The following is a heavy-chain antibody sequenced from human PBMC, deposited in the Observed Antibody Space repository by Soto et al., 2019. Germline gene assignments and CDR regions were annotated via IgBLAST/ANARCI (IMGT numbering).Heavy chain of an antibody. D-gene: IGHD5-12*01. Sequence: QVQLVQSGAEVKKPGSSVTVSCKASGGTFSSYTISWVRQAPEQGLEWMGGIIPIFGTANYAQKFQGRVTITADESTSTAYMELSSLRSEDTAVYCCARGNHRWLQLWYFDLWGRGTLVTVSS. CDR3: ARGNHRWLQLWYFDL. CDR2: IIPIFGTA. J-gene: IGHJ2*01. CDR1: GGTFSSYT. V-gene: IGHV1-69*12.